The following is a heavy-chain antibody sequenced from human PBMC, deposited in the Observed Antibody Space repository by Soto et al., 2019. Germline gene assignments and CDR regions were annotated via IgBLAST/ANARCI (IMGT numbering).Heavy chain of an antibody. CDR2: FDPEDGET. CDR1: GYTLTELS. CDR3: ARDSIAAAGTRCWFDP. V-gene: IGHV1-24*01. Sequence: ASVKVSCKVSGYTLTELSMHWVRQAPGKGLEWMGGFDPEDGETIYAQKFQGRVTMTEDTSTDTAYMELSSLRSDDTAVYYCARDSIAAAGTRCWFDPWGQGTLVTVSS. D-gene: IGHD6-13*01. J-gene: IGHJ5*02.